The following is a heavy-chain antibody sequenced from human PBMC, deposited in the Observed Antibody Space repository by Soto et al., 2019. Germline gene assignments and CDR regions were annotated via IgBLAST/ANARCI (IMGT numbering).Heavy chain of an antibody. CDR2: INAGIGDT. Sequence: ASVKVSCKASGYTFTSYAMHWVRQAPGQRLEWMGWINAGIGDTEYSEKFQGRVTITRDTSASTAYMELSSLRSGDTAVYYCARDRQQLSCFVPWGQGTLVTVSS. D-gene: IGHD6-13*01. V-gene: IGHV1-3*01. J-gene: IGHJ5*02. CDR3: ARDRQQLSCFVP. CDR1: GYTFTSYA.